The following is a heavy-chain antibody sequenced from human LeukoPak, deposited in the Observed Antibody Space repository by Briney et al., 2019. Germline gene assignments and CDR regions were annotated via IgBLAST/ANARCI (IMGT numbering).Heavy chain of an antibody. J-gene: IGHJ4*02. CDR2: MNPNSSNT. V-gene: IGHV1-8*01. CDR1: GYTFTSYD. Sequence: ASVKVSCNASGYTFTSYDINWVRQATGQGLEWVGLMNPNSSNTGYAQKFQGRATMTRNTSISTAYIELSSLRSEHPAVYYCARNIRRGSWYLGYWGQGTLVTASS. CDR3: ARNIRRGSWYLGY. D-gene: IGHD6-13*01.